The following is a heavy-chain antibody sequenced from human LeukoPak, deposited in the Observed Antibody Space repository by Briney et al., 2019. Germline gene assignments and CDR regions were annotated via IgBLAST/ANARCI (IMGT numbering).Heavy chain of an antibody. J-gene: IGHJ4*02. Sequence: GASVKVSCKASGYTFTNYDINWVRQATGQGLEWMGWMNPNDGNTGYAPKFQDRVSLTRNISIGTAYMEVTSLGSEDTAVYYCVGGVIVKPHVWGQGTLVTVSS. CDR2: MNPNDGNT. D-gene: IGHD3-16*02. V-gene: IGHV1-8*01. CDR1: GYTFTNYD. CDR3: VGGVIVKPHV.